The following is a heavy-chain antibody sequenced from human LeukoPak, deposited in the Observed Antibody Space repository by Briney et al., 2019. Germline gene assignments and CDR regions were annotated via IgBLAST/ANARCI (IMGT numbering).Heavy chain of an antibody. CDR2: INHSGST. Sequence: SSETLSLTCAVYGGSFSGYYWSWIRQPPGKGLEWIGEINHSGSTNYNPSLKSRVTISVDTSKNQFSLKLSSVTAADTAVYYCARRITMVQGPKSRYFDYWGQGTLVTVSS. CDR1: GGSFSGYY. J-gene: IGHJ4*02. D-gene: IGHD3-10*01. V-gene: IGHV4-34*01. CDR3: ARRITMVQGPKSRYFDY.